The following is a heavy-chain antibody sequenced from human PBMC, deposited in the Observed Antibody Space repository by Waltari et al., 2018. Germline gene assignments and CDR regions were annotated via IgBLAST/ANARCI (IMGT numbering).Heavy chain of an antibody. CDR3: ATARWGSSWYATNAFDI. CDR2: FDPEDGET. V-gene: IGHV1-24*01. Sequence: QVQLVQSGAEVKKPGASVKVSCKVSGYPLTELSMHWVRQAPGQGLEWMGGFDPEDGETIYAQKFQGRVTMTEDTSTDTAYMELSSLRSEDTAVYYCATARWGSSWYATNAFDIWGQGTLVTVSS. J-gene: IGHJ4*02. CDR1: GYPLTELS. D-gene: IGHD6-13*01.